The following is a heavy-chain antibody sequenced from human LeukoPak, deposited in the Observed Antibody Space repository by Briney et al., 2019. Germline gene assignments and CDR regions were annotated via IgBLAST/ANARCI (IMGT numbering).Heavy chain of an antibody. CDR1: GYTFTGYY. D-gene: IGHD3-10*01. V-gene: IGHV1-2*02. CDR3: AAYGSGSYSYFDY. CDR2: INPNSGGT. J-gene: IGHJ4*02. Sequence: GASVKVSCKASGYTFTGYYMHWVRQAPGQGLVWMGWINPNSGGTNYAQKFQGRVTMTRDTSISTAYMELSRLRSDDTAVYYCAAYGSGSYSYFDYWGQGTLVTVSS.